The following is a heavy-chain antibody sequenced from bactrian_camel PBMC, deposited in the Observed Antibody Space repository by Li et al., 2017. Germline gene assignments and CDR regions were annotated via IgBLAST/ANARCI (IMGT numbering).Heavy chain of an antibody. J-gene: IGHJ6*01. Sequence: VQLVESGGGSVEAGGSLRLSCQASGTTYMRNCMGWYRQAPGREREGVARIYTADDNGGSNPYYAVSVRDRFTISRENAKNTMYLQMNSLKSEDTALYYCARGDRDYFAADSGFGYWGQGTQVTVS. V-gene: IGHV3S54*01. CDR3: ARGDRDYFAADSGFGY. D-gene: IGHD4*01. CDR2: IYTADDNGGSNP. CDR1: GTTYMRNC.